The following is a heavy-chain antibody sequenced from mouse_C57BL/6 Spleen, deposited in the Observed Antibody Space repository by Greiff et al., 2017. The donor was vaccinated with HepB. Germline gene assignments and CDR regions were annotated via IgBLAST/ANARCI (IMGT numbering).Heavy chain of an antibody. CDR2: IHPSDSDT. Sequence: QVQLQQPGAELVKPGASVKVSCKASGYTFTSYWMHWVKQRPGQGLQWIGRIHPSDSDTNYNQKFKGKATLTVDKSSSTAYMQLSSLTSEDSAVYYCAIYPKLGPPYYAMDYWGQGTSVTVSS. CDR1: GYTFTSYW. J-gene: IGHJ4*01. CDR3: AIYPKLGPPYYAMDY. V-gene: IGHV1-74*01. D-gene: IGHD4-1*01.